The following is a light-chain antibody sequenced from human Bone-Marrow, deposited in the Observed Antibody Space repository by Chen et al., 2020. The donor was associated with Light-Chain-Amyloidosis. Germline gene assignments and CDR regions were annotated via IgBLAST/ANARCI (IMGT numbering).Light chain of an antibody. CDR2: RDT. V-gene: IGLV3-25*03. Sequence: SYALTQPPSVSVSPGQEARITCSGDDLPTKYAYWYQQKPGQAPVLVIHRDTERPSGISERFSGSSSGTTATLTISGVQAEDEADYHCQSADSSGTYEVIFGEGTKLTVL. CDR1: DLPTKY. CDR3: QSADSSGTYEVI. J-gene: IGLJ2*01.